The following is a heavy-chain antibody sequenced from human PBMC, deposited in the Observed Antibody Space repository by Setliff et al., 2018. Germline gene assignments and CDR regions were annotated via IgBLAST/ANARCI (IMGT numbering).Heavy chain of an antibody. D-gene: IGHD2-2*01. CDR1: GGSISSDI. CDR3: ARGYCSSPSCFFAGWFDP. Sequence: SETLSLTCTVSGGSISSDIWSWIRQPPGKGLEWIGQIHTGSTNYNPSLRSRVTISVDMSKNQFSLKLASVTAADTAVYYCARGYCSSPSCFFAGWFDPWGQGTLVTVSS. V-gene: IGHV4-4*08. J-gene: IGHJ5*02. CDR2: IHTGST.